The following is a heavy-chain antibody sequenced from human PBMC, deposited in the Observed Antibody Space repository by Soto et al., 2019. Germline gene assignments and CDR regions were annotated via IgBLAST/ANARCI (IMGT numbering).Heavy chain of an antibody. D-gene: IGHD3-9*01. J-gene: IGHJ6*02. Sequence: ASVKVSGKASGYTFMIYALSGVRQAPFHGPEWIGRVSPYNGDTNYAQKFQGRVTITTDTSTNTAYMDLRSLKSDDTAVYFCARDFLTRISWGSTTAQYSYYGMEVWGQGTTVTVSS. CDR3: ARDFLTRISWGSTTAQYSYYGMEV. CDR2: VSPYNGDT. CDR1: GYTFMIYA. V-gene: IGHV1-18*01.